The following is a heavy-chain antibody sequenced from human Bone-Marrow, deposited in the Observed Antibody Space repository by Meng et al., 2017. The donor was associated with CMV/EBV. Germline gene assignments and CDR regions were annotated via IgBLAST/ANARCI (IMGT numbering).Heavy chain of an antibody. CDR2: ISGSGANT. CDR1: GLTFSSYV. V-gene: IGHV3-23*01. Sequence: GESLKISCAASGLTFSSYVMSWVRQAPGKGLEWVSLISGSGANTDYADSVKGRFTISRDNSRNTLNLQMNSLRVEDTAVYYCAKDPRHCDSSSCLNYFDFWGQGTLVTV. D-gene: IGHD2-2*01. CDR3: AKDPRHCDSSSCLNYFDF. J-gene: IGHJ4*02.